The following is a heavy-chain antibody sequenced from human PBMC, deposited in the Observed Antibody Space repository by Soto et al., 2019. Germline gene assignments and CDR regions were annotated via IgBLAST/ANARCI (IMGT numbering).Heavy chain of an antibody. Sequence: GGSLRLSCAASGFTFSSYWMHWFRQAPGKGLMWVSRINSGGGTTTYADSVKGRFTISRDNAKNTLYLQMNGLRAEDTAVYYCARWFTYGNFDYFDYWGQGTQVTVSS. V-gene: IGHV3-74*01. J-gene: IGHJ4*02. CDR3: ARWFTYGNFDYFDY. CDR1: GFTFSSYW. CDR2: INSGGGTT. D-gene: IGHD3-10*01.